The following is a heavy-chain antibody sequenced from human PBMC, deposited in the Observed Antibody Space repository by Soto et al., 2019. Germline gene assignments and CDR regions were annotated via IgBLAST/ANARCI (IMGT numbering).Heavy chain of an antibody. CDR1: GSTFTSYS. V-gene: IGHV1-46*01. Sequence: ASVEVSCKXSGSTFTSYSMHWVRQAPGQGLAWMGIINPSSGRTSYAQNFQGRVTMTSDTSTSIVYMEMSSLKSEDTAVYYCARDHNFGFILYAMDVWGQGTTVTVSS. J-gene: IGHJ6*02. CDR3: ARDHNFGFILYAMDV. CDR2: INPSSGRT. D-gene: IGHD2-15*01.